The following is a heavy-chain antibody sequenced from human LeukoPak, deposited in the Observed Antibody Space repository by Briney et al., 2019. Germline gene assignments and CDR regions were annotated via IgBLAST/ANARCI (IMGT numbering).Heavy chain of an antibody. Sequence: ASVTVSCTASGYRFTSYYIHWVRQAPGQGLEWMGWINPRSPGTNYAQKFQGRVTMTRDTSSSTAYMELNSLTSDDTAVYYCARDPAQSYYTDVWGIGTTVTVSS. J-gene: IGHJ6*03. CDR2: INPRSPGT. CDR3: ARDPAQSYYTDV. CDR1: GYRFTSYY. V-gene: IGHV1-2*02.